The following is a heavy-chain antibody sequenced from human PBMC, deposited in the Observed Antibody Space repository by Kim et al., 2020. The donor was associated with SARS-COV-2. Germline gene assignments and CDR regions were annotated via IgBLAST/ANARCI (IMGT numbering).Heavy chain of an antibody. Sequence: GGSLRLSCAASGFTFDDYAMHWVRQAPGKGLEWVSLISGDGGSTYYADSVKGRFTISRDNSKNSLYLQMNSLRTEDTALYYCAKEGEYYDSSGYYYTLFDYWGQGTLVTVSS. CDR3: AKEGEYYDSSGYYYTLFDY. V-gene: IGHV3-43*02. CDR2: ISGDGGST. J-gene: IGHJ4*02. CDR1: GFTFDDYA. D-gene: IGHD3-22*01.